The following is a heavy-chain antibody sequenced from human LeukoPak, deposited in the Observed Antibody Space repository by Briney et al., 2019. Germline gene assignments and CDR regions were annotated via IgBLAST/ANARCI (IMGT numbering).Heavy chain of an antibody. CDR2: ISTNGGST. J-gene: IGHJ4*02. CDR3: VKRTRFSYYFDY. CDR1: GFSFSSHA. V-gene: IGHV3-64D*06. D-gene: IGHD3-10*01. Sequence: GGSLRLSCSVSGFSFSSHAMHWVRQAPGKGLEYFSGISTNGGSTSYADSVKGRFTISRDNSKNTLYLQMSSLRGEDTAVYYCVKRTRFSYYFDYWGQGTLVTVSS.